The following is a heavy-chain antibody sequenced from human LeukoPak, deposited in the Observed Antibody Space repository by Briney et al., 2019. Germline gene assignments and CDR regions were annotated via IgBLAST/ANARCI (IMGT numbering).Heavy chain of an antibody. CDR2: IYYSGST. Sequence: PSETLSLTCTVSGGSISGSTYFWGWIRQPPGKGLEWIGSIYYSGSTYQNPSLKSRVTISVDTSKNQFSLKLSSVTAADTAVYYCARVSSSGWGQGTLVTVSS. V-gene: IGHV4-39*02. D-gene: IGHD2-15*01. J-gene: IGHJ4*02. CDR1: GGSISGSTYF. CDR3: ARVSSSG.